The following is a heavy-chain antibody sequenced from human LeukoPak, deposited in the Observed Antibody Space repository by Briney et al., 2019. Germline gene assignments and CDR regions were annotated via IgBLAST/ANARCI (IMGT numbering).Heavy chain of an antibody. J-gene: IGHJ4*02. Sequence: PGGSLRLSCAASGFNFSDYGMIWVRQAPGKGLEWVSGISGSDYTDHADSLKGQGRFTISRDNSKNTLFLEMNSLRPEDTAVYYCAKYAAAGAYDRHSEIDSWGQGTLVTVSS. CDR1: GFNFSDYG. CDR3: AKYAAAGAYDRHSEIDS. CDR2: ISGSDYT. V-gene: IGHV3-23*01. D-gene: IGHD3-22*01.